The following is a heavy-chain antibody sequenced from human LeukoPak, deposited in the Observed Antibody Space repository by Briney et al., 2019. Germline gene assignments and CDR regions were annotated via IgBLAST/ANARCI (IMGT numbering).Heavy chain of an antibody. J-gene: IGHJ6*02. Sequence: SETLSLTCTVSGGSISSHYWSWIRKPPGKGLEWIGYIYFSGNTNYNPSLKSRLTISVDTSKNQFSLQLNSVTPEDTAVYYCARDRVGKMAETKYYYYGMDVWGQGTTVTVSS. D-gene: IGHD5-24*01. CDR2: IYFSGNT. V-gene: IGHV4-59*11. CDR1: GGSISSHY. CDR3: ARDRVGKMAETKYYYYGMDV.